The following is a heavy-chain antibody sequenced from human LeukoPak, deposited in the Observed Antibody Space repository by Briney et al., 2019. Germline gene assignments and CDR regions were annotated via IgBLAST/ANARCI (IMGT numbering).Heavy chain of an antibody. V-gene: IGHV4-31*03. CDR2: IYYSGST. CDR1: GGSISSGGYY. CDR3: ARAATTDYFDY. J-gene: IGHJ4*02. Sequence: SETLSLTCTVSGGSISSGGYYWSWIRQHPGKGLEWIGYIYYSGSTYYNPSLKSRVTISVDTSKNQFSLKLSSVTAADTAVYFCARAATTDYFDYWGQGTLVTVSS. D-gene: IGHD5-12*01.